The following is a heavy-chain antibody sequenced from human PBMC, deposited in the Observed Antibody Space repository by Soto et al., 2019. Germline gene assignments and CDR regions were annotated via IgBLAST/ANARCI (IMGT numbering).Heavy chain of an antibody. CDR1: GFTFRSFG. D-gene: IGHD3-22*01. J-gene: IGHJ4*02. V-gene: IGHV3-30*03. Sequence: GGSLRLSCAASGFTFRSFGMHWVRQAPGKGLEWVALISYDGSSEKYADSVKGRFTISRDNPKNTLYLQMNSLRVEDTAVYYCAIGQNSSAGVGYSDPLADWGQGTQVTVSS. CDR2: ISYDGSSE. CDR3: AIGQNSSAGVGYSDPLAD.